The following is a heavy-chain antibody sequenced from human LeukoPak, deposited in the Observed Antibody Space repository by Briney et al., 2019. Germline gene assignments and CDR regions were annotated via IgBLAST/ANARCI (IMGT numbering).Heavy chain of an antibody. Sequence: SETLPLTCTVSGGSISSYYWSWIRQPAGKGLEWIGRIYTSGSTNYNPSLKSRVTMSVDTSKNQFSLKLSSVTAADTAVYYCARELEGEVQLVRSNYYYYYYMDVWGKGTTVTVSS. CDR1: GGSISSYY. V-gene: IGHV4-4*07. J-gene: IGHJ6*03. CDR2: IYTSGST. CDR3: ARELEGEVQLVRSNYYYYYYMDV. D-gene: IGHD6-6*01.